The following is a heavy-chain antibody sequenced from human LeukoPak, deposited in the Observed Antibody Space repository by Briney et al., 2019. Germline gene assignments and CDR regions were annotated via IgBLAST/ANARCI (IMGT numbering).Heavy chain of an antibody. CDR2: INPNSGGT. CDR3: AREITIFGVVITHFDY. J-gene: IGHJ4*02. CDR1: GYTFTGYY. Sequence: AASVKVSCKASGYTFTGYYTHWVRQAPGQGLEWMGWINPNSGGTNYAQKFQGRVTMTRDTSISTAYMELSRLRSDDTAVYYCAREITIFGVVITHFDYWGQGTLVTVSS. D-gene: IGHD3-3*01. V-gene: IGHV1-2*02.